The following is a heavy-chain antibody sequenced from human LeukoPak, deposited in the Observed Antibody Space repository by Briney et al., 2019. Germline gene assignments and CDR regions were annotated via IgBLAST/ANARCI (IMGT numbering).Heavy chain of an antibody. D-gene: IGHD3-9*01. CDR1: GFTFSNYA. Sequence: GGSLRLSCVASGFTFSNYALSWVRQAPGKGLEWVSSIGGSVNATYYADSVKGRFTISRDNSKNTLYLQMNSLRAEDTAVYYCARDQAFDWFYYCYGMDVWGLGTTVIVSS. J-gene: IGHJ6*02. CDR3: ARDQAFDWFYYCYGMDV. V-gene: IGHV3-23*01. CDR2: IGGSVNAT.